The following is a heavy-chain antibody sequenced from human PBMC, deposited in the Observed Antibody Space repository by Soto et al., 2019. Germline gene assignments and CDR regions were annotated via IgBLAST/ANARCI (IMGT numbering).Heavy chain of an antibody. CDR1: GFTFSSYA. Sequence: PGGYLRLSCAASGFTFSSYAMSWVRQAPWKGLEWVSGISGSSGSTYYADSVKGRFTISRDNSKNTLYLQMSSLRAEDTAVYYCAKCDWNDYYFDYWGQGTMVTVSS. CDR3: AKCDWNDYYFDY. CDR2: ISGSSGST. D-gene: IGHD1-1*01. J-gene: IGHJ4*02. V-gene: IGHV3-23*01.